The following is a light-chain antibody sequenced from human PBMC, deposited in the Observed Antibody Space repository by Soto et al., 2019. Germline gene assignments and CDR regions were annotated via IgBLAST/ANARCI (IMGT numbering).Light chain of an antibody. Sequence: DIVMTQSPLSLPVTPGEPASISCRSSQSLLHSNGYNYLDWYLQKPGQSPQLLIYLGSNRASGVPDRFSGSGAGTEFTLKISRVEAEDVGVYYGMQALQTFTVGGGTKVEIK. J-gene: IGKJ4*01. CDR1: QSLLHSNGYNY. V-gene: IGKV2-28*01. CDR2: LGS. CDR3: MQALQTFT.